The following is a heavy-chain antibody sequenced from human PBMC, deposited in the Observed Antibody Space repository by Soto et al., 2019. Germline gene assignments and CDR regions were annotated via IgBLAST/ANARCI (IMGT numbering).Heavy chain of an antibody. Sequence: QVQLAQSGAEMKKRGSSVKVSCRVSGGTFNNYAISWVRQAPGEGLEWMGGIIPAFGTPKYAQRFQDRVTISADVYAATAYMELTSLRSDDTAVYYCARDTREITRVRGVIPYYIYHMDVWGPGTTVAVSS. CDR1: GGTFNNYA. CDR3: ARDTREITRVRGVIPYYIYHMDV. D-gene: IGHD3-10*01. CDR2: IIPAFGTP. V-gene: IGHV1-69*01. J-gene: IGHJ6*02.